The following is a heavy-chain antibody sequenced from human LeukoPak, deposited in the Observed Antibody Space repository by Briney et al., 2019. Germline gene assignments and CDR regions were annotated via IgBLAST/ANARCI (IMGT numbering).Heavy chain of an antibody. Sequence: SETLSLTCTVSGGSISSYYWSWIRQPPGKGLEWIGYIYTSGSTNYNPSLKSRVTISVDTSKNQFSLKLSSVTAADTAVYYCARLRGYSYSYDYYYYMDVWGKGTTVTVSS. CDR1: GGSISSYY. J-gene: IGHJ6*03. CDR3: ARLRGYSYSYDYYYYMDV. D-gene: IGHD5-18*01. CDR2: IYTSGST. V-gene: IGHV4-4*09.